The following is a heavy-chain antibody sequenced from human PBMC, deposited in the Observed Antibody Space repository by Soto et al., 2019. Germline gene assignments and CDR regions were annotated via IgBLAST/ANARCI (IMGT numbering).Heavy chain of an antibody. CDR1: GFTFSSYA. J-gene: IGHJ3*02. D-gene: IGHD3-22*01. V-gene: IGHV3-23*01. CDR2: ISGSGGST. Sequence: GGSLRLSCAASGFTFSSYAMSWVRQAPGKGLEWVSAISGSGGSTHYADSVKGRFTISRDNSKNTLYLQMNSLRAEDTAVYYCAKVNSDYYDSSGYYFHAFDIWGQGTMVTVSS. CDR3: AKVNSDYYDSSGYYFHAFDI.